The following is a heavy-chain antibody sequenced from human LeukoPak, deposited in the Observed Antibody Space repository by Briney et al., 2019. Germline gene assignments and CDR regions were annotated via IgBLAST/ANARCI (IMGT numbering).Heavy chain of an antibody. CDR1: GGSISSYY. CDR2: IYTSGST. Sequence: SETLSLTCTVSGGSISSYYWSWIRQPAGKGLEWIGRIYTSGSTNYNPSLKSRVTMSVDTSKNQFSLKLSSVTAADTAVYYCARAPHGRGGDPSEDYYYYYMDVWGKGTTVTVSS. D-gene: IGHD2-21*01. J-gene: IGHJ6*03. CDR3: ARAPHGRGGDPSEDYYYYYMDV. V-gene: IGHV4-4*07.